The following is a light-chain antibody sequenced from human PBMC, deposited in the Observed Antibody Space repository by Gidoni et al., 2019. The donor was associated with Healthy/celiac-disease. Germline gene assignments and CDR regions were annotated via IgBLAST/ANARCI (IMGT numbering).Light chain of an antibody. V-gene: IGLV2-11*01. Sequence: QSALTQPRSVSGSPGQSVTISCTGTSSDVGGYNYVSWYHQHPGKAPKLMIYEVSKRPSGVPDRFSGSKSGNTASLTISGLQAEDEADYYCCSYAGSYTFVFGTGTKVTVL. CDR3: CSYAGSYTFV. CDR2: EVS. J-gene: IGLJ1*01. CDR1: SSDVGGYNY.